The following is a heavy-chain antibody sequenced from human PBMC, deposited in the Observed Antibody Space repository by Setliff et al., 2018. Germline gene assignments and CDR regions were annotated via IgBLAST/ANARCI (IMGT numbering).Heavy chain of an antibody. CDR3: ATNLNSGSLTPDAFDI. V-gene: IGHV1-2*04. CDR2: ISPNSGGT. CDR1: GYTFTGYY. Sequence: GASVKVSCKASGYTFTGYYLHWVRQAPGQGLEWMGWISPNSGGTNYAQKFQGWVTMTRDTSISTAYMELSRLRSDDTAVYYCATNLNSGSLTPDAFDIWGQGTMVT. J-gene: IGHJ3*02. D-gene: IGHD1-26*01.